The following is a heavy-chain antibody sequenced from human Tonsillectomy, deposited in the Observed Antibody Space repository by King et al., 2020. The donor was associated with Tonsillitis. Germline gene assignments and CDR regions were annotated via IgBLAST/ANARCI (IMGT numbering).Heavy chain of an antibody. D-gene: IGHD3-9*01. CDR2: IYWNDDK. J-gene: IGHJ4*02. Sequence: QVTLKESGPTLVKPPQTLTLTCTFSGFSLSTSGVGVGWIRQPPGKALEWLALIYWNDDKRYSPSLKSRLTITKDTSKNQVVLTMTNMDPVDTATYYCAHSGYDILTGYPLYYFDYWGQGTLVTVSS. CDR3: AHSGYDILTGYPLYYFDY. CDR1: GFSLSTSGVG. V-gene: IGHV2-5*01.